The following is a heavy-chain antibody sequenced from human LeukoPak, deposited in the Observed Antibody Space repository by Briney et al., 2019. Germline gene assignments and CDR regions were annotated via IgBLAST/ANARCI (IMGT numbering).Heavy chain of an antibody. D-gene: IGHD2-15*01. CDR3: ARRAGEYSHPYDY. CDR2: IYSGGNT. V-gene: IGHV3-23*05. CDR1: GFTFSSYG. J-gene: IGHJ4*02. Sequence: PGGSLRLSCAASGFTFSSYGMNWVRQAPGKGLEGVSFIYSGGNTHYSDSVKGRFTISRDNSKNTLYLQMNSLRAEDTAIYYCARRAGEYSHPYDYWGQGTLVTVSS.